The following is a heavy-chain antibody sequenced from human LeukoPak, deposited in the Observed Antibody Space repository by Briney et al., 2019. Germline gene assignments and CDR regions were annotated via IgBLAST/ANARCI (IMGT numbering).Heavy chain of an antibody. J-gene: IGHJ6*03. Sequence: GASVKVSCKASGYTFTSYDINWVRQATGQGLEWMGWMNPNSGNTGYAQKFQGRVTMTRNTSISTAYMELSSLRSEDTAVYYCARGDSSSSTRYYYYYHMDVWGKGTTVTVSS. CDR2: MNPNSGNT. CDR1: GYTFTSYD. D-gene: IGHD6-6*01. CDR3: ARGDSSSSTRYYYYYHMDV. V-gene: IGHV1-8*01.